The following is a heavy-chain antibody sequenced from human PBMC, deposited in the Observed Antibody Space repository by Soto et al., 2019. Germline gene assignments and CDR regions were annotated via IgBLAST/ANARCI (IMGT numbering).Heavy chain of an antibody. CDR2: IYYSGST. Sequence: QVQLQESGPGLVKPSETLSLTCTVSGGSISSYYWSWIRQPARKGLEWIGYIYYSGSTNYNPSLKSRVTISVDTSTNQFSLKLSSVTAADTAVYYCARHVSTDPFDYWGQGTLVTVSS. D-gene: IGHD1-26*01. CDR1: GGSISSYY. J-gene: IGHJ4*02. V-gene: IGHV4-59*08. CDR3: ARHVSTDPFDY.